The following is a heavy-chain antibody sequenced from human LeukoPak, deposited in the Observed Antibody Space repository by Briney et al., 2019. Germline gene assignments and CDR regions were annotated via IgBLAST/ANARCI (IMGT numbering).Heavy chain of an antibody. CDR2: ISSSSSTI. V-gene: IGHV3-48*01. J-gene: IGHJ6*04. D-gene: IGHD2-2*01. CDR1: GFTFSSYS. Sequence: GGSLRLSCSASGFTFSSYSMNWVRQAPGKGLEWVSYISSSSSTIYYADSVKGRFTISRDNFNNALYLQMNGLRLEDTAVYYCATLRDIVLVATTPTDVWGKGTTVIVSS. CDR3: ATLRDIVLVATTPTDV.